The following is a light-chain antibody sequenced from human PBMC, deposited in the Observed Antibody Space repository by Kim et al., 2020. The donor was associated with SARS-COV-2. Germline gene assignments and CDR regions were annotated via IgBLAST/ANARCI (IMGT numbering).Light chain of an antibody. J-gene: IGLJ2*01. Sequence: RQRVTNSCSGSSSNIGNNAVNWYQQLPGKAPKLLIYYDDLLPSGVSDRFSGSKSGTSASLAISGLQSEDEADYYCAAWDDSLNGVVFGGGTQLTVL. CDR2: YDD. CDR1: SSNIGNNA. V-gene: IGLV1-36*01. CDR3: AAWDDSLNGVV.